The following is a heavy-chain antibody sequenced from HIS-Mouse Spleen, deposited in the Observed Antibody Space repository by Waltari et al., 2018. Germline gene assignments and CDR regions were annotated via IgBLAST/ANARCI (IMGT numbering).Heavy chain of an antibody. D-gene: IGHD3-22*01. CDR1: GGTFSSYA. V-gene: IGHV1-69*04. J-gene: IGHJ3*02. CDR3: ARPKYYYDSSGYGAFDI. Sequence: QVQLVQSGADVKKPGSSVKVSCKASGGTFSSYAISWVRQAPGQGLEWMGRIIPILGIANYAQKFQGRVTITADKSTSTAYMELSSLRSEDTAVYYCARPKYYYDSSGYGAFDIWGQGTMVTVSS. CDR2: IIPILGIA.